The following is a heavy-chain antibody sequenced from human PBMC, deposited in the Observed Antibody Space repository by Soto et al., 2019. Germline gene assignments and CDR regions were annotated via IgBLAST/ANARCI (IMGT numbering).Heavy chain of an antibody. CDR2: IYYSGST. Sequence: SETLSLTCTVSGGSISSGGYYWSWIRQHPGKGLEWIGYIYYSGSTYYNPSLKSRVTISVDTSKNQFSLKLSSVTAADTAVYYCARVRGLGDYYDSRYFDYWGQGTLVTVSS. V-gene: IGHV4-31*03. J-gene: IGHJ4*02. CDR3: ARVRGLGDYYDSRYFDY. D-gene: IGHD3-22*01. CDR1: GGSISSGGYY.